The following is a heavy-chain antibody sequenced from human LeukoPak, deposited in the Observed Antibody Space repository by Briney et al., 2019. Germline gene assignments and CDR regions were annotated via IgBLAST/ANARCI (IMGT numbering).Heavy chain of an antibody. V-gene: IGHV1-69*05. CDR3: ARVMYGEGVRFDP. D-gene: IGHD2-8*01. Sequence: SVKVPCKASGGTLSGYAISWVRQAPGQGLEWMGGIIPIYGTPHSAQKFQGRVTITTDESTSTAFMDLSSLRSEDTAVYYCARVMYGEGVRFDPWGQGTLVTVSS. J-gene: IGHJ5*02. CDR1: GGTLSGYA. CDR2: IIPIYGTP.